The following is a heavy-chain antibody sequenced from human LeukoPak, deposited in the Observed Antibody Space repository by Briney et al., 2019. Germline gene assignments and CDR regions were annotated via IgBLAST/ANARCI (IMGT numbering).Heavy chain of an antibody. CDR2: IYHSGST. V-gene: IGHV4-30-2*01. D-gene: IGHD3/OR15-3a*01. CDR1: GGSISSGGYS. CDR3: ARAVDKNWFDP. J-gene: IGHJ5*02. Sequence: PSETLSLTCAVSGGSISSGGYSWSWIRQPPGKGLEWIGYIYHSGSTYYNPSLKSRVTISVDRSKNQFSLKLSSVTAADTAVYYCARAVDKNWFDPWGQGTLVTVSS.